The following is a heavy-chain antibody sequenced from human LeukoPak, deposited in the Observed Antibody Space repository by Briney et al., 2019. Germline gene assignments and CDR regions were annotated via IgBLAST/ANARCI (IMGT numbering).Heavy chain of an antibody. CDR3: ARGPVVVPAAMRVRWFDP. D-gene: IGHD2-2*01. J-gene: IGHJ5*02. V-gene: IGHV4-34*01. CDR2: INHSGST. CDR1: GGSFSGYY. Sequence: SETLSLTCAVYGGSFSGYYWSWIRQPPGKGLEWIGEINHSGSTNYNPSLKSRVTISVDASKNQFSLKLSSVTAADTAVYYCARGPVVVPAAMRVRWFDPWGQGTLVTVSS.